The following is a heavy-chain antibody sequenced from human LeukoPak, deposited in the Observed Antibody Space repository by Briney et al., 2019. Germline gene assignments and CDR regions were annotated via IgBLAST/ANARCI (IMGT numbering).Heavy chain of an antibody. V-gene: IGHV1-24*01. CDR1: GYTLAELS. J-gene: IGHJ5*02. Sequence: GASVKVSCKVSGYTLAELSMHWVRQAPGKGLEWMGGFDPEDGETIYAQKFQGRVTMAEDTSTDTAYMELSSLRSEDTAVYYCATRREVQGVYQGYWFDPWGQGTLVTVSS. CDR2: FDPEDGET. CDR3: ATRREVQGVYQGYWFDP. D-gene: IGHD3-10*01.